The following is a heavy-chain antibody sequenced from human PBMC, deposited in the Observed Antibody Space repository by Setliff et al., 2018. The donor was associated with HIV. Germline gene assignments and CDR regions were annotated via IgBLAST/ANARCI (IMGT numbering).Heavy chain of an antibody. CDR3: ARAPTLFGVEYYYYFGMDV. V-gene: IGHV1-2*02. CDR1: GYTFTGYY. J-gene: IGHJ6*02. Sequence: ASVKVSCKASGYTFTGYYMHRVRQAPGQGLEWMGWINPHSGDTNYAQKFQDRVTMTRDTSVNIAYMQLSRLRSDDTAVYYCARAPTLFGVEYYYYFGMDVWGQGTTVT. CDR2: INPHSGDT. D-gene: IGHD3-3*01.